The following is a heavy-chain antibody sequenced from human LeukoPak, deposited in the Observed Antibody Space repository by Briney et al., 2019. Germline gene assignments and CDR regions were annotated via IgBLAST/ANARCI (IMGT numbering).Heavy chain of an antibody. CDR2: IYNGVNT. CDR1: GASVSSASY. D-gene: IGHD3-22*01. CDR3: ARSRAFSSGAFDP. J-gene: IGHJ5*02. Sequence: SETLSLTCTVSGASVSSASYWSWIRQPPGKGVEWIAHIYNGVNTNYNPSLKSRVTISVDTSKDQFSLRLNSVTAADTAVYYCARSRAFSSGAFDPWGQGSLVTVSS. V-gene: IGHV4-61*01.